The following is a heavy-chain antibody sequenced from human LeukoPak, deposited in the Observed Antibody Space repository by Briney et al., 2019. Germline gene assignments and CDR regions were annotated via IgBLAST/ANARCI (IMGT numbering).Heavy chain of an antibody. Sequence: GGSLRLSCAASGCSFSTNAMSWGRQAPGKGLEWVSTISGSGGSTYYADSVKGRFTISRDNSKNTLFLQVNSLRAEDTALYFCAKLRGPTVPLYYFERWGQGTLVTVSS. D-gene: IGHD4-17*01. CDR1: GCSFSTNA. CDR2: ISGSGGST. CDR3: AKLRGPTVPLYYFER. V-gene: IGHV3-23*01. J-gene: IGHJ4*02.